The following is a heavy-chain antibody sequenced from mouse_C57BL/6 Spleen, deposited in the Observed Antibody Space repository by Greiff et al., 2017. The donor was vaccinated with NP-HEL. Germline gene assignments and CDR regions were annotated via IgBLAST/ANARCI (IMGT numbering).Heavy chain of an antibody. CDR1: GYAFSSSW. Sequence: QVQLQQSGPELVKPGASVKISCKASGYAFSSSWMNWVKQRPGKGLEWIGRIYPGDGDTNYNGKFKGKATLTADKSSSTAYMQLSSLTSEDSAVYFCARSGIYYYGSQSLNAMDYWGQGTSVTVSS. V-gene: IGHV1-82*01. CDR2: IYPGDGDT. CDR3: ARSGIYYYGSQSLNAMDY. D-gene: IGHD1-1*01. J-gene: IGHJ4*01.